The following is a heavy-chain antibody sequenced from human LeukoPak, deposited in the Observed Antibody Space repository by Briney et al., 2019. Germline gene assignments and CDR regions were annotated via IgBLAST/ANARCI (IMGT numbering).Heavy chain of an antibody. J-gene: IGHJ6*02. CDR1: GFTFSSYS. D-gene: IGHD2-2*01. V-gene: IGHV3-21*01. CDR3: ARDLVGRAMGTYYCGMDV. Sequence: PGGSLRLSCAASGFTFSSYSMNWVRQAPGKGLEWVSSISSSSSYIYYADSVKGRFTISRDNAKNSLYLQMNSLRAEDTAVYYCARDLVGRAMGTYYCGMDVWGQGTTVTVSS. CDR2: ISSSSSYI.